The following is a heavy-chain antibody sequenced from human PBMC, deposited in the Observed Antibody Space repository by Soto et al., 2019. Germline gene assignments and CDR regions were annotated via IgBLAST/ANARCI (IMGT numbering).Heavy chain of an antibody. J-gene: IGHJ6*02. CDR1: VDSVSSNSAA. D-gene: IGHD1-26*01. CDR2: TFYRSKWYN. CDR3: AKEGGNHYYYYAMDV. Sequence: SQTLSLTCAISVDSVSSNSAAWSWIRQSPSRGLEWLGRTFYRSKWYNDYAVSVKGRITINPDTSKNLFSLQLNSVTPEDTAVYYCAKEGGNHYYYYAMDVWGQGTTVTVSS. V-gene: IGHV6-1*01.